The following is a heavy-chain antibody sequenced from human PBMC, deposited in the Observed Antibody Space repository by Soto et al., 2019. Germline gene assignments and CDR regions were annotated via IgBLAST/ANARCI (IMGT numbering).Heavy chain of an antibody. J-gene: IGHJ4*02. CDR3: ARGGISMVRGVQTNYFDY. D-gene: IGHD3-10*01. V-gene: IGHV4-31*03. Sequence: QVQLQESGPGLVKPSQTLSLTCTVSGGSISSGGYYWSWIRQHPGKGLEWIGYIYYSGRTYYNPSLKSRVTISVDTWKNQFSLKLSSVTAADTAVYYCARGGISMVRGVQTNYFDYWGQGTLVTVSS. CDR2: IYYSGRT. CDR1: GGSISSGGYY.